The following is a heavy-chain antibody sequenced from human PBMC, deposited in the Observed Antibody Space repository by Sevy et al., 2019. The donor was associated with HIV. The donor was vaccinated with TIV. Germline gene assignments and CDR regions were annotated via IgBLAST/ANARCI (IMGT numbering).Heavy chain of an antibody. V-gene: IGHV3-48*03. D-gene: IGHD5-12*01. CDR3: ARDDRGYSGYDRGNFDY. CDR2: ISSSGSTI. CDR1: GFTFSSYE. J-gene: IGHJ4*02. Sequence: GGSMRLSCAASGFTFSSYEMNWVRQAPGKGLEWVSYISSSGSTIYYADSVKGRFTISRDNAKNSLYLQMNSLRAEDTAVYYCARDDRGYSGYDRGNFDYWGQGTLVTVSS.